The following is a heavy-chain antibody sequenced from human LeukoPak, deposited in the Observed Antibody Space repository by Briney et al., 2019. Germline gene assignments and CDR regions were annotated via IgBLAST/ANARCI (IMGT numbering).Heavy chain of an antibody. CDR1: GGTFSSYA. J-gene: IGHJ4*02. V-gene: IGHV1-69*04. CDR2: IIPILGIA. Sequence: GASVKVSCKASGGTFSSYAISWVRQAPGQGLEWMGRIIPILGIANYAQKFQGRVTITADKSTSTAYMELSSLRSEDTAVYYCATSRGLDYYGSGSFDYWGQGTLVTVSS. CDR3: ATSRGLDYYGSGSFDY. D-gene: IGHD3-10*01.